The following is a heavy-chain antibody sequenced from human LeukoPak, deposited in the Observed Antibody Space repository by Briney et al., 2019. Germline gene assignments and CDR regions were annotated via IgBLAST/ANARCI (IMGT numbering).Heavy chain of an antibody. V-gene: IGHV3-30*18. CDR2: ISYDGSNK. CDR3: AKGDCSGGSCYVGLDY. D-gene: IGHD2-15*01. Sequence: GRSLRLSCAASGFTFSSYGMHWVRQAPGKGLVWVAVISYDGSNKYYADSVKGRFTISRDNSKNTLYLQMNSLRAEDTAVYYCAKGDCSGGSCYVGLDYWGQGTLVTVSS. J-gene: IGHJ4*02. CDR1: GFTFSSYG.